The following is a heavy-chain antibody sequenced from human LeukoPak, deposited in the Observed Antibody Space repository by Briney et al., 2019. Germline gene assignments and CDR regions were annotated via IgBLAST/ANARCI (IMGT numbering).Heavy chain of an antibody. CDR3: ARDRPTWFSSSWFPFDY. D-gene: IGHD6-13*01. Sequence: PSETLSLTCTVSGGSISSSSYYWGWIRQPPGKGLEWIGSIYYSGSTYYNPSLKSRVTISVDTSKNQFSLKLSSVTAADTAVYYCARDRPTWFSSSWFPFDYWGQGTLVTVSS. CDR1: GGSISSSSYY. CDR2: IYYSGST. V-gene: IGHV4-39*07. J-gene: IGHJ4*02.